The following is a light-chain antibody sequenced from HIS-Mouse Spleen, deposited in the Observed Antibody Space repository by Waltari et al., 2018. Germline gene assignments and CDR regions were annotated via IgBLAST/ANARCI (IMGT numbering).Light chain of an antibody. CDR2: EVS. V-gene: IGLV2-14*01. J-gene: IGLJ2*01. CDR1: SRDVGGYNY. CDR3: SSYTSSSTLV. Sequence: QSALTQPASVSGSPGQSITISCTCTSRDVGGYNYVPWYQQHPGKPPKLMIYEVSNRPSGVSNRFSGSKSGNTASLTISGLQAEDEADYYCSSYTSSSTLVFGGGTKLTVL.